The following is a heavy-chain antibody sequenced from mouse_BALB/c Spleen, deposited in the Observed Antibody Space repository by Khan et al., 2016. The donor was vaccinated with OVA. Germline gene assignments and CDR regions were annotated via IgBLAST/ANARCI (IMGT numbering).Heavy chain of an antibody. J-gene: IGHJ3*01. V-gene: IGHV1-4*01. CDR1: GYTFTTYT. CDR3: AREGAYYRSDGWFSY. CDR2: IIPSNGNT. Sequence: VQLQESGAELARPGPSVKMSSKASGYTFTTYTLHWVKQRPGQGLEWIGYIIPSNGNTNYNKKLKDKSTLTADKSSSTAYMQLSSLTSDYSAVYYCAREGAYYRSDGWFSYWGQGTLVTVSA. D-gene: IGHD2-14*01.